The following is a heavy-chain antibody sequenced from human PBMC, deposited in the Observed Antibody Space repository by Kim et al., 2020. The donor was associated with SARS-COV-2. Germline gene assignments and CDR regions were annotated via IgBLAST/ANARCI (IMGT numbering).Heavy chain of an antibody. CDR1: GFTVSSNY. Sequence: GGSLRLSCAASGFTVSSNYMSWVRQAPGKGLEWVSVIYSGGSTYYADSVKGRFTISRDNSKNTLYLQMNSLRAEDTAVYYCARGGYSSSSYYYYYYGMDVWGQGTTVTVSS. CDR2: IYSGGST. V-gene: IGHV3-66*01. CDR3: ARGGYSSSSYYYYYYGMDV. D-gene: IGHD6-6*01. J-gene: IGHJ6*02.